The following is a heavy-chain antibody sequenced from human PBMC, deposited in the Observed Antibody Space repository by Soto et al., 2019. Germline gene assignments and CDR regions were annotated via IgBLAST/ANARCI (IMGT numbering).Heavy chain of an antibody. Sequence: QVQLVESGGGVVQPERSLRLSCVATGLTFSNYGIHWVRQAPGRGLEWVAVIWHDGSQKYSADSVRGRFTMSRDTSKNAVDPQMNSLRAEDAAVYDGEGREDHFHVWGQGTMVTVSS. V-gene: IGHV3-33*01. J-gene: IGHJ3*01. D-gene: IGHD2-15*01. CDR2: IWHDGSQK. CDR3: EGREDHFHV. CDR1: GLTFSNYG.